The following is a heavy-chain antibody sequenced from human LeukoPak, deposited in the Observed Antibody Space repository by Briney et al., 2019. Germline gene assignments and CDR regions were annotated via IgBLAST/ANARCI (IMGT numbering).Heavy chain of an antibody. D-gene: IGHD3-9*01. V-gene: IGHV5-51*01. CDR3: ARHYHYDILTGYTNWFDP. Sequence: GESLKISSKGSGYSFTSYWIGWVRQMPGKGLEWMGIIYPGDSDTRYSPSFQGQVTISADKSISTAYLQWSSLKASDTAMYYCARHYHYDILTGYTNWFDPWGQGTLVTVSS. J-gene: IGHJ5*02. CDR2: IYPGDSDT. CDR1: GYSFTSYW.